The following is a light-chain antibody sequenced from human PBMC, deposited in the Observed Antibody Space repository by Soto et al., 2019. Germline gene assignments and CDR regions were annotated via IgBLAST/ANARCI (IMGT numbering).Light chain of an antibody. CDR1: SSNIGNNY. CDR3: ATWDDDLTGAV. CDR2: RDN. V-gene: IGLV1-47*01. Sequence: QSVMIQPPSVSGTPGQRVTISCSGGSSNIGNNYVHWFQQVPRMAPKLLIYRDNQRPSGVPDRFSGSKSGTSASLAISGLRSEDEGDYYCATWDDDLTGAVFGGGTKVTVL. J-gene: IGLJ2*01.